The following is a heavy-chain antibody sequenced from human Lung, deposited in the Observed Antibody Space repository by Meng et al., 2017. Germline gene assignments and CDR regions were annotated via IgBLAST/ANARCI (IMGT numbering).Heavy chain of an antibody. V-gene: IGHV4-30-4*01. CDR1: GGSISSSNYY. CDR3: ARGQKGYFDL. J-gene: IGHJ2*01. Sequence: RVLGAGPGSLKPSQALAVTCTFCGGSISSSNYYWSWIRQPPGKGVEWSGHIYNSGSTYYNPSLKSRITISVDTSKNQFSLKLSSVTAADTAVYYCARGQKGYFDLWGRGTLVTVSS. CDR2: IYNSGST.